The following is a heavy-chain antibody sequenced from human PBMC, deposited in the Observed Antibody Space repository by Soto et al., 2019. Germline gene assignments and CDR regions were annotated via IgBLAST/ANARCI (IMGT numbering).Heavy chain of an antibody. D-gene: IGHD3-16*01. V-gene: IGHV3-7*05. CDR2: INEDGSQT. Sequence: GGSLRLSCEASGFIFSSYWMRWARQAPGRGLEWVASINEDGSQTYYVDSVRGRFTISRDNAKNSLYLQMNSLRAEDTAVYYCVRKVVTYNYADYWGQGTLVTVSS. CDR3: VRKVVTYNYADY. CDR1: GFIFSSYW. J-gene: IGHJ4*02.